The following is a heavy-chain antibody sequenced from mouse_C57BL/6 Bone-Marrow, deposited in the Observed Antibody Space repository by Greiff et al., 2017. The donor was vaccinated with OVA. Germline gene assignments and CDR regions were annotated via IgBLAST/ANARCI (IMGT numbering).Heavy chain of an antibody. CDR1: GYTFTSYW. CDR3: ASQSPGAMDY. J-gene: IGHJ4*01. Sequence: VQLQQPGAELVMPGASVKLSCKASGYTFTSYWMHWVKQRPGQGLEWIGEIDPSDSYTNYNQKFKGKSTLTVDKSSSTAYMQLSSLTSEDSAVYYCASQSPGAMDYWGQGTSVTVSS. CDR2: IDPSDSYT. V-gene: IGHV1-69*01.